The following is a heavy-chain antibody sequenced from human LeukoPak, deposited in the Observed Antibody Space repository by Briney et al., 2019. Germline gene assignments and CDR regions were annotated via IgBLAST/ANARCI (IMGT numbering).Heavy chain of an antibody. CDR2: ISSSGSTI. CDR1: GFTFRSFE. Sequence: GGSLRLSCAASGFTFRSFEMNWVRQAPGKGLEWISYISSSGSTIYYADSVKGQFTISRDNAKNSLYLQMNSLRAEDTAVYYCASPNWGLHGMDVWGQGTTVTVSS. CDR3: ASPNWGLHGMDV. D-gene: IGHD7-27*01. J-gene: IGHJ6*02. V-gene: IGHV3-48*03.